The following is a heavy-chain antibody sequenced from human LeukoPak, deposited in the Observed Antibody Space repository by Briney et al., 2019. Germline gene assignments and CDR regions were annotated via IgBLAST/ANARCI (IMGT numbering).Heavy chain of an antibody. D-gene: IGHD3-16*01. J-gene: IGHJ6*02. CDR1: GSTFSSYA. Sequence: QPGGSLRLSCAASGSTFSSYAMSWVRQAPGKGLEWVSAISGSGGSTYYADSVKGRFTISRDNSKNTLYLQMNSLRAEDTAVYYCAKGLASYYYYGMDVWGQGTTVTVSS. CDR2: ISGSGGST. V-gene: IGHV3-23*01. CDR3: AKGLASYYYYGMDV.